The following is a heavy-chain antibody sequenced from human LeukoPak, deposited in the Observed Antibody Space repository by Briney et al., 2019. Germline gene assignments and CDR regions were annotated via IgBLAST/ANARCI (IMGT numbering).Heavy chain of an antibody. Sequence: GGSLRLSCAASGFTFGYYGMNWVRQAPGKGLEWISYISSGSGTIYYADSVKGRFSISRDDARGSLYLQVNSLRVEDTAVYYCVRDFRPEYGDYEGAFDIWGQGTRVTVSS. J-gene: IGHJ3*02. CDR1: GFTFGYYG. CDR3: VRDFRPEYGDYEGAFDI. D-gene: IGHD4-17*01. V-gene: IGHV3-48*01. CDR2: ISSGSGTI.